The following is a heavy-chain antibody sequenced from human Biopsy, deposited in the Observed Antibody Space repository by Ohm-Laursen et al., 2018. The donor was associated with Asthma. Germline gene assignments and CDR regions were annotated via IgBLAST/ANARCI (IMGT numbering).Heavy chain of an antibody. CDR1: GYTFINYA. CDR3: ARDLGTTRMDV. CDR2: INAGNGNT. D-gene: IGHD1-1*01. Sequence: ASVKVSCNASGYTFINYAIHWVRQAPGQRLEWMGWINAGNGNTKYSQKFQGRVTITRDTSASTAYMDLSSLRSEDTAVYYCARDLGTTRMDVWGQGTTVTVSS. J-gene: IGHJ6*02. V-gene: IGHV1-3*01.